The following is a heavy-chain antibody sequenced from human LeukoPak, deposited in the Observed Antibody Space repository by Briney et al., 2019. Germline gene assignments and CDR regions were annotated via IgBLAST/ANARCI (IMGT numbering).Heavy chain of an antibody. V-gene: IGHV3-7*01. D-gene: IGHD3-10*01. J-gene: IGHJ4*02. Sequence: GGSLRLSRFGSGFTFSNYWMTWLRQAPGEGLEWVANIKEDGSVIYYADSVRGRFTISRDNAKNSLYLQMNSLRVEDTAVYYCATGRWYGEFAGSGFDDWGQGILVTVSS. CDR1: GFTFSNYW. CDR3: ATGRWYGEFAGSGFDD. CDR2: IKEDGSVI.